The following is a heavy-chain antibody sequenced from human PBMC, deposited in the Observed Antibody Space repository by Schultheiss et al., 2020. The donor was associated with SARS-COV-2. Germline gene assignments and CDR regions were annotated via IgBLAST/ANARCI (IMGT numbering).Heavy chain of an antibody. CDR1: GGSFSGYY. J-gene: IGHJ4*02. Sequence: SETLSLTCTVYGGSFSGYYWSWIRQPPGKGLEWIGGIYDSGKTSYSPSLQSRVTISVDTFNNQFSLKLTSVTAADTAVYYCARETGYSSSCYGYWGQGTLVTVSS. D-gene: IGHD6-13*01. CDR3: ARETGYSSSCYGY. V-gene: IGHV4-34*01. CDR2: IYDSGKT.